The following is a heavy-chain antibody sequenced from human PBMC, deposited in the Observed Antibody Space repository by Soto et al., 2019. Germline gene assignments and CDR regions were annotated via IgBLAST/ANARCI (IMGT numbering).Heavy chain of an antibody. CDR1: GGTFSSYS. CDR3: ARDGGRHPVGIDY. CDR2: IIPIFGTA. D-gene: IGHD1-26*01. Sequence: QVPLVQSGAEVKKPGSSVKVSCKASGGTFSSYSINWVRQAPGQGLEWMGEIIPIFGTANYAQKFQGRVTITADESTSTAYMELSSLRCEDTSVYYCARDGGRHPVGIDYCGQGTLVTVSS. V-gene: IGHV1-69*01. J-gene: IGHJ4*02.